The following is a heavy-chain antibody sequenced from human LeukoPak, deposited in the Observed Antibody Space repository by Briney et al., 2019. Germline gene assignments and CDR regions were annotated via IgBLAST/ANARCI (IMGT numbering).Heavy chain of an antibody. D-gene: IGHD1-26*01. CDR1: GGSFSGYY. V-gene: IGHV4-34*01. Sequence: NPSETLSLTCAVYGGSFSGYYWSWLRQTPGKGLEWLGEINHSGTTNYNPSLKSRVTISVDTSKNRFSLRVTSVIAADRGIYYCARGEKWDLHAFDVWGQETLVTV. J-gene: IGHJ3*01. CDR2: INHSGTT. CDR3: ARGEKWDLHAFDV.